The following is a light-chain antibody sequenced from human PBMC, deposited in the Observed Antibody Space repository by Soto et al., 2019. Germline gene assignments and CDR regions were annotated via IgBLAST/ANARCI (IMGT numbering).Light chain of an antibody. V-gene: IGKV1-33*01. J-gene: IGKJ3*01. CDR2: DAS. CDR1: QDITKY. CDR3: QQYDNLPRT. Sequence: DIRMTQSPSSLSASVGDRVTITCQASQDITKYLNWYQQKPGKAPKLLIYDASNLETGVPSRFSGSGSGTDFTFNISSLQPEDIATYYCQQYDNLPRTFGPGTKVDIK.